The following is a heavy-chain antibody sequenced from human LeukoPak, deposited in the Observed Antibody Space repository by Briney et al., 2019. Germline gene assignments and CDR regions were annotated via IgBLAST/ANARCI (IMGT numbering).Heavy chain of an antibody. CDR2: IIAIFGTA. CDR1: VGTFSSYA. CDR3: ATGPYDFWSGYPRGNFDY. Sequence: SVKVSCMPSVGTFSSYAISWVRQAPGRGLEWMGGIIAIFGTANYAQKFQGRVTITADESTSTAYMELSSLRSEDTAVYYRATGPYDFWSGYPRGNFDYWGQGTLVTVA. D-gene: IGHD3-3*01. V-gene: IGHV1-69*01. J-gene: IGHJ4*02.